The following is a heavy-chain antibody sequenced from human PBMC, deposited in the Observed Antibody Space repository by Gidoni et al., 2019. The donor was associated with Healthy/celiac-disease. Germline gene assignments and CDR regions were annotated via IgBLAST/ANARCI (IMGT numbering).Heavy chain of an antibody. J-gene: IGHJ4*02. D-gene: IGHD3-22*01. CDR3: ARQGYYDSSGYF. CDR2: IYPGDSDT. Sequence: EVQLVQSGAEVKKPGESLKISCKGSGYGFTSYWIGWVRQMPGKGLEWWGIIYPGDSDTRYSPSIKGQVTISADKSISTAYLQWSSLKASDIAIYYCARQGYYDSSGYFWGQGTLVTVSS. CDR1: GYGFTSYW. V-gene: IGHV5-51*01.